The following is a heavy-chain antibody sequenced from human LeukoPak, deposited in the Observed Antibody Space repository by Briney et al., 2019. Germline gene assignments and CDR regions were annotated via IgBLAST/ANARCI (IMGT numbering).Heavy chain of an antibody. CDR1: GGSISSYY. J-gene: IGHJ4*02. CDR3: ARRHNWNDGLYFDY. CDR2: IYYSGST. Sequence: SETLSLTCTVSGGSISSYYWSWIRQPPGKGLEWIGYIYYSGSTNYNPSLKSRVTISVDRSKNQFSLKLSSVTAADTAVYYCARRHNWNDGLYFDYWGQGTLVTVSS. D-gene: IGHD1-1*01. V-gene: IGHV4-59*12.